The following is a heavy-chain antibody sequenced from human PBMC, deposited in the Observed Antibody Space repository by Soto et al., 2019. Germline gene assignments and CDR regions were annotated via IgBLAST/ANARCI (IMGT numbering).Heavy chain of an antibody. D-gene: IGHD3-3*01. CDR3: ARGSQFGYYDFWSGYDIYYYYGMDV. CDR2: IIPIFGTA. Sequence: SEKVSCMHSGGTLSSYAISWVRQAPGQGLEWMGGIIPIFGTANYAQKFQGRVTITADESTSTAYMELSSLRSEDTAVYYCARGSQFGYYDFWSGYDIYYYYGMDVWGQGTTVTVSS. CDR1: GGTLSSYA. V-gene: IGHV1-69*13. J-gene: IGHJ6*02.